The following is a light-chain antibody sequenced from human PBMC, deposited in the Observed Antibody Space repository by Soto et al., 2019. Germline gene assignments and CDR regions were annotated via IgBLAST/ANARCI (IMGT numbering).Light chain of an antibody. CDR2: GAS. J-gene: IGKJ5*01. Sequence: EIVVTQSPATLSVSPGERTTLSCRASQSVSTILAWYQQKPGQAPRLLIYGASTRATGIPVRFSGSGSGTEFTLTISSLEPEDFAVYYCQQRSNWPPITFGQGTRLEI. CDR1: QSVSTI. V-gene: IGKV3-15*01. CDR3: QQRSNWPPIT.